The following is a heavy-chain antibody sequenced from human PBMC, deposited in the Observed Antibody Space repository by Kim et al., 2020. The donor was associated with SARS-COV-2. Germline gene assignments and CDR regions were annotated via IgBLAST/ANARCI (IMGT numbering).Heavy chain of an antibody. CDR2: ISGSGGST. Sequence: GGSLRLSCAASGFTFSSYAMSWVRQAPGKGLEWVSAISGSGGSTYYADSVKGQFTISRDNSKNTLYLQMNSLRAEDTAVYYCAKDQALLWFGELGPWFDPGGQGTLVTVSS. V-gene: IGHV3-23*01. J-gene: IGHJ5*02. CDR3: AKDQALLWFGELGPWFDP. CDR1: GFTFSSYA. D-gene: IGHD3-10*01.